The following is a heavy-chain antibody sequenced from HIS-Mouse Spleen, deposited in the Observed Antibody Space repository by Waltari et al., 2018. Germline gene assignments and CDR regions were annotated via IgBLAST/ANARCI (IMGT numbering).Heavy chain of an antibody. V-gene: IGHV4-39*07. Sequence: QLQLQESGPGLVKPSETLSLTCTVSGGSISSSSYYWGWIRQPPGKGLEWIGSIYYSGSTDYNPSLKGRVIISVDTSKNQFSLKLSSVTAADTAVYYCAREIPYSSSWYDWYFDLWGRGTLVTVSS. CDR3: AREIPYSSSWYDWYFDL. CDR2: IYYSGST. D-gene: IGHD6-13*01. J-gene: IGHJ2*01. CDR1: GGSISSSSYY.